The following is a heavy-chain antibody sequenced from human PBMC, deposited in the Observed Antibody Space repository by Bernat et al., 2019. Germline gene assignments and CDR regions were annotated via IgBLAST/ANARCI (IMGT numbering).Heavy chain of an antibody. D-gene: IGHD3-9*01. CDR3: ARAIIYYDILTVILGFDS. J-gene: IGHJ4*02. V-gene: IGHV1-18*01. CDR1: GYTFTSYG. Sequence: QVQLVQSGAEVKKPGASVKVSCKASGYTFTSYGISWVRQAPGQGLEWMGWISAYNGNTNYAQTLQGRVTMTTDTSPSTAYMELRSLRSDDTAVYYCARAIIYYDILTVILGFDSWGQGTLVTVSS. CDR2: ISAYNGNT.